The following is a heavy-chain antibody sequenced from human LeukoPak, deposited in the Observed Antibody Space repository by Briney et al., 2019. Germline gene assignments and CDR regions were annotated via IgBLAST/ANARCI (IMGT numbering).Heavy chain of an antibody. V-gene: IGHV3-53*01. CDR3: AGDKTTSGWYEIDY. CDR1: GFTFSSYS. CDR2: ISNDGGT. Sequence: GGSLRLSCAASGFTFSSYSMNWVRQAPGKGLESVSVISNDGGTYYADSVKGRFTISRDNSKNTVYLQMNSLRAEDTAVYYCAGDKTTSGWYEIDYWGQGALVTVSS. J-gene: IGHJ4*02. D-gene: IGHD6-19*01.